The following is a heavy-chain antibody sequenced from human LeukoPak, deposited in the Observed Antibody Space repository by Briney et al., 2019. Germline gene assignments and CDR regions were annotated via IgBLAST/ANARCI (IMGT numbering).Heavy chain of an antibody. CDR2: IGPGGDI. CDR1: GFSFTAYS. CDR3: ARRFDS. V-gene: IGHV3-48*01. Sequence: GGSLRLSCVASGFSFTAYSMNWVRQAPGRGLAWISYIGPGGDIYYADSVTGRFTVSRDIAKNSLYLQMNGLRVEDTAVYYCARRFDSWGQGTLVTVSS. J-gene: IGHJ4*02.